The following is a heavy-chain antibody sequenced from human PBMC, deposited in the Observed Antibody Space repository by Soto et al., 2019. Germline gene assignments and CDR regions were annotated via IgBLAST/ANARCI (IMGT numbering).Heavy chain of an antibody. D-gene: IGHD2-8*02. CDR1: GGSFSGYY. CDR2: INHSGST. J-gene: IGHJ4*02. Sequence: SETLSLTCAVSGGSFSGYYWTWIRQPPGTGLEWIGEINHSGSTNYNPTLKSRVTISVDTSKNQFSLKLTSVTAADTAVYYCARDKITGLFDYWGQGTLVTVSS. V-gene: IGHV4-34*01. CDR3: ARDKITGLFDY.